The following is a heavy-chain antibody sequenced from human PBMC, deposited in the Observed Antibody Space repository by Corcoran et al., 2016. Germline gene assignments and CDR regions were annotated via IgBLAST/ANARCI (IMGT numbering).Heavy chain of an antibody. V-gene: IGHV3-23*01. CDR1: GFTFSSYA. J-gene: IGHJ4*02. Sequence: EVQLLESGGGLVQPGGSLRLSCAASGFTFSSYAMSWVRQAPGKGLEWVSAISGSGGSTYYADSVKGRFTISRDNSKNTLYLQMNSLRAEDTAVYYGAKEGSYSSSWYTPGGYWGQGTLVTVSS. D-gene: IGHD6-13*01. CDR3: AKEGSYSSSWYTPGGY. CDR2: ISGSGGST.